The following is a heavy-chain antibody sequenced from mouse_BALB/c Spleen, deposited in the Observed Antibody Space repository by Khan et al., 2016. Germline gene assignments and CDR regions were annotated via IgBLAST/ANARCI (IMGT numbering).Heavy chain of an antibody. V-gene: IGHV1S136*01. Sequence: VQLQQSGPQLVRPGASVKISCKASGYSFTTYVMHWVKQKPGQGLEWIGYINPYNDGTKYNEKFKGKATLTSDKSSSTAYMELSSLTSEDSAVYYCARCYDGYLAWFAYWGQGTLVTVSA. CDR1: GYSFTTYV. CDR3: ARCYDGYLAWFAY. D-gene: IGHD2-3*01. CDR2: INPYNDGT. J-gene: IGHJ3*01.